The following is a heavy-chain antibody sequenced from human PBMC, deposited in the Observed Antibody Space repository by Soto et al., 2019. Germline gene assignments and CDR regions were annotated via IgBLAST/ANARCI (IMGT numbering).Heavy chain of an antibody. V-gene: IGHV3-23*01. CDR2: ISHNGGKI. CDR3: AKDNYYDSSGYYYLITN. CDR1: GITFSNYA. D-gene: IGHD3-22*01. Sequence: EVQLLESGGGLVQSGGSLRLSCVASGITFSNYAMRWVRQAPGKGLEWVSTISHNGGKIYYADSVKGRFTISRDNSKNTLYLQMNSLRAEDTAVYYCAKDNYYDSSGYYYLITNWGQGTLVAVSS. J-gene: IGHJ4*02.